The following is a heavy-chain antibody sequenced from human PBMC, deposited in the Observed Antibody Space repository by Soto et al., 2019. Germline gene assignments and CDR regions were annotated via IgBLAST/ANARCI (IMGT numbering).Heavy chain of an antibody. J-gene: IGHJ4*02. Sequence: QVQLVQSGAEVKKPGASVKVSCKASGYTFTSYAMHWVRQAPGQRLEWMGWINAGNGNTKYSQKFQGRVTTTRDTSASTAYMELSSLRSEDTAVYYCARDTYHWILNSPTTLDYWGQGTLVTVSS. CDR3: ARDTYHWILNSPTTLDY. V-gene: IGHV1-3*01. CDR1: GYTFTSYA. D-gene: IGHD1-1*01. CDR2: INAGNGNT.